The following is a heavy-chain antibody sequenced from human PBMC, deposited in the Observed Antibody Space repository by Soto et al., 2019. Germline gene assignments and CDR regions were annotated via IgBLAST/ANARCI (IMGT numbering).Heavy chain of an antibody. V-gene: IGHV4-4*02. CDR3: ARSFGWYAIDH. CDR1: SGSISSEQR. CDR2: IHHSGST. Sequence: QMQLQESGPGLVKPSETLSLICTVSSGSISSEQRWSWVRQPPGKGLEWIGEIHHSGSTNENPSLRSRVTVSVDKSKNQFSLKLNSVTAADTAVYFCARSFGWYAIDHWGQGTLVIVSS. D-gene: IGHD6-19*01. J-gene: IGHJ4*02.